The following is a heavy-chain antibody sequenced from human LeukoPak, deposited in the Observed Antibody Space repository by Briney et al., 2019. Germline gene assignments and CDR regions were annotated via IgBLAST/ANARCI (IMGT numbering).Heavy chain of an antibody. CDR1: GFTFSSYG. J-gene: IGHJ4*02. Sequence: PGRSLRLSCAASGFTFSSYGMHWVRQAPGKGLEWVAFIRYDGSNKYYADSVKGRFTISRDNSKNTLYLQMNSLRAEDTAVYYCAKASIAAAGSGFDYWGQGTLVTVSS. V-gene: IGHV3-30*02. D-gene: IGHD6-13*01. CDR3: AKASIAAAGSGFDY. CDR2: IRYDGSNK.